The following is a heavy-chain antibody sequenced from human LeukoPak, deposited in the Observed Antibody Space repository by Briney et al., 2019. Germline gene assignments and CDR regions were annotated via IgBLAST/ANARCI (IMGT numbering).Heavy chain of an antibody. V-gene: IGHV3-7*01. D-gene: IGHD1-26*01. Sequence: GGSLRLSCAASGFTLSSYWMSWVRQAPGKGLEWVANIKRDGSEKYYVDSVKGRFTISRDNARNSLYLQMNSLRVEDTAVYYCVRDDGATKPCWGQGTLVTVSS. CDR3: VRDDGATKPC. CDR2: IKRDGSEK. J-gene: IGHJ4*02. CDR1: GFTLSSYW.